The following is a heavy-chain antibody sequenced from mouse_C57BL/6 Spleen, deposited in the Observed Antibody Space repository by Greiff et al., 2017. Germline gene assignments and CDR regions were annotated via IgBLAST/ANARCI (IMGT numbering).Heavy chain of an antibody. J-gene: IGHJ3*01. CDR1: GFTFSNYW. CDR2: IRLKSDNYAT. Sequence: EVQGVESGGGLVQPGGSMKLSCVASGFTFSNYWMNWVRQSPEKGLEWVAQIRLKSDNYATHYAESVKGRFTISRDDSKSSVYLQMNNLRAEDTGIYYCTIYGNPFAYWGQGTLVTVSA. D-gene: IGHD2-1*01. V-gene: IGHV6-3*01. CDR3: TIYGNPFAY.